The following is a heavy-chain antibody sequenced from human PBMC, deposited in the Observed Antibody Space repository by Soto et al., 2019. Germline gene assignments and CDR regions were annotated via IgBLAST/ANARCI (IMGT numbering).Heavy chain of an antibody. CDR2: IIPIFGTA. CDR1: GGTFSSYA. D-gene: IGHD6-13*01. J-gene: IGHJ4*02. CDR3: ASPPPYSSRWYYFDY. Sequence: QVQLVQSGAEVKKPGSSVKVSCKASGGTFSSYAISWVRQAPGQGLEWMGGIIPIFGTANYAQKFQGRVTITADDSTSPAYMELSSLRSEDTAVYYCASPPPYSSRWYYFDYWGQGTLVTVAS. V-gene: IGHV1-69*01.